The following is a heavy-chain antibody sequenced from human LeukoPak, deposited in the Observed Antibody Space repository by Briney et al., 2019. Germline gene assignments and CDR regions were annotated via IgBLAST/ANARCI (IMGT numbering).Heavy chain of an antibody. J-gene: IGHJ4*01. Sequence: GGSLRLSCAASGFTFSSYWMHWVRQAPGKGLVWVSRINSDGSSTNYGDSVKGRFTISRDNAKNTMYLQMNSLRAEDTAMYYCARAAYYSNYLGYWGQGTLVTVSS. CDR1: GFTFSSYW. CDR3: ARAAYYSNYLGY. V-gene: IGHV3-74*01. D-gene: IGHD3-10*01. CDR2: INSDGSST.